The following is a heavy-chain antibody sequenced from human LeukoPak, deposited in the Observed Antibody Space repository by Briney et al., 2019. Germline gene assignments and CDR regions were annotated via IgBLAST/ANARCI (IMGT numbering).Heavy chain of an antibody. V-gene: IGHV3-21*01. Sequence: GGSLRLSCAASGFTFSSFTMNWVRQAPGKGLEWASSISSSSSYIYSADSVKGRFTISRDNARNSLYLQMNSLRAEDTAVYYCAELGITMIGDVWGKGTTVTISS. CDR1: GFTFSSFT. D-gene: IGHD3-10*02. J-gene: IGHJ6*04. CDR2: ISSSSSYI. CDR3: AELGITMIGDV.